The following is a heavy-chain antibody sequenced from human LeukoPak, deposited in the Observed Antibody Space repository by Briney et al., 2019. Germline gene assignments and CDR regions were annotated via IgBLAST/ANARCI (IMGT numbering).Heavy chain of an antibody. CDR2: LSGSGGST. D-gene: IGHD2-2*01. Sequence: GGSLRLSCAASGFAFRSYAMSWVRQAPGKGLEWVSALSGSGGSTYYADSVKGRFTISRDNSKNTLYLQMNSLRAEDTAVYYCARHSEGPVNDAFDIWGQGTKVTVSS. V-gene: IGHV3-23*01. CDR3: ARHSEGPVNDAFDI. J-gene: IGHJ3*02. CDR1: GFAFRSYA.